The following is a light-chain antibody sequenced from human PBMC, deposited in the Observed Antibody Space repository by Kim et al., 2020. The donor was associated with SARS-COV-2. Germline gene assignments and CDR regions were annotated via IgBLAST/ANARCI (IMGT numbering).Light chain of an antibody. J-gene: IGKJ4*02. CDR3: QEYDSGPIA. V-gene: IGKV3-15*01. Sequence: EMVMTQSPATLSVSQGERATLSCRASQNIRSNLAWYQQKPGQAPRLLIYGASTRATAFPARFSGSGSGTEFTLTISRLQSEDCAVYYCQEYDSGPIAFGGGTKVDIK. CDR1: QNIRSN. CDR2: GAS.